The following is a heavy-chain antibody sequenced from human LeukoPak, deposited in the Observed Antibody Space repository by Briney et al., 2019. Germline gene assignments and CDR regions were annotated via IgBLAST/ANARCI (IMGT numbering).Heavy chain of an antibody. J-gene: IGHJ4*02. CDR2: ISYDGSNK. CDR3: ERGSQQLVDSADY. V-gene: IGHV3-30*04. CDR1: GFTFSSYA. Sequence: GRSLRLSCAASGFTFSSYAMHWVRQAPGKGLEWVAVISYDGSNKYYADSVKGRFTISRDNSKNTLYLQMNSLRAEDTAVYYCERGSQQLVDSADYWGQGTLVTVSS. D-gene: IGHD6-13*01.